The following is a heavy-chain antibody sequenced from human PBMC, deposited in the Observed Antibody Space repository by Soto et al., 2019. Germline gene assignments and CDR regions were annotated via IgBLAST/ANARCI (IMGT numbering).Heavy chain of an antibody. CDR1: GGSISSSSYY. D-gene: IGHD6-13*01. CDR3: ARLFPGYSSSWYVPYYYYGMDV. V-gene: IGHV4-39*01. J-gene: IGHJ6*02. CDR2: IYYSGST. Sequence: SETLSLTCTVSGGSISSSSYYWGWIRQPPGKGLEWIGSIYYSGSTYYNPSLKSRVTISVDTSKNQFSLKLSPVTAADTPVYYCARLFPGYSSSWYVPYYYYGMDVWGQGTTVT.